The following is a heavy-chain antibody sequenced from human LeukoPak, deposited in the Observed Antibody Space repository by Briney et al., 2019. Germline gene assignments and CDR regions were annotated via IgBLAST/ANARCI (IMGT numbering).Heavy chain of an antibody. CDR3: ARVRYYYGSGSLDY. V-gene: IGHV1-18*01. D-gene: IGHD3-10*01. CDR1: GGTFSSYA. J-gene: IGHJ4*02. Sequence: GASVKVSCKASGGTFSSYAISWVRQAPGQGLEWMGWISAYNGNTNYAQKLQGRVTMTTDTPTSTAYMELRSLRSDDTAVYYCARVRYYYGSGSLDYWGQGTLVTVSS. CDR2: ISAYNGNT.